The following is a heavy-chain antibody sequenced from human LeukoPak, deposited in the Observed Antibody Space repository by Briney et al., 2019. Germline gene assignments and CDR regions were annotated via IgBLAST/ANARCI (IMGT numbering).Heavy chain of an antibody. Sequence: GGSLRLSCAASGFTFSSYSMNWVRQAPGKGLEWVSSISSSSSYIYYADSVKGRFTISRDNAKNSLYLQMNSLRAEDTAVYYCARDAWSVGLIFGVVNDYCYYMDVWGKGTTVTVSS. CDR2: ISSSSSYI. CDR3: ARDAWSVGLIFGVVNDYCYYMDV. V-gene: IGHV3-21*01. CDR1: GFTFSSYS. D-gene: IGHD3-3*01. J-gene: IGHJ6*03.